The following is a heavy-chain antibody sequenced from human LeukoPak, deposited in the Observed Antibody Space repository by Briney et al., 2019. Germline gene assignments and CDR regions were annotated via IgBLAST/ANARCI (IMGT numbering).Heavy chain of an antibody. V-gene: IGHV3-66*01. CDR1: GFTVSSNY. J-gene: IGHJ6*02. Sequence: GGSLRLSCAASGFTVSSNYMSWVRQAPGKGLEWVSVIYSGGSTYYADSVKGRFTISRDNSKNTLYLQMNSLRAEDTAVYYCAKDLVYYGSGSYGQPTYYYYGMDVWGQGTTVTVSS. CDR2: IYSGGST. CDR3: AKDLVYYGSGSYGQPTYYYYGMDV. D-gene: IGHD3-10*01.